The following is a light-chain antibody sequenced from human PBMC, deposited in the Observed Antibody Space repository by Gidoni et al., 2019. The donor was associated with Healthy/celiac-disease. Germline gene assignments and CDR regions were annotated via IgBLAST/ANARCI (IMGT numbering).Light chain of an antibody. CDR2: SNN. CDR3: AAWDDSLNGRVV. J-gene: IGLJ2*01. Sequence: SVLTQPPSASGTPGQRVTISCSGGSSNIGRNTVNWYQQLPGTAPKLLIYSNNQRPSGVPDRFSGSKSGTSASLAISGLQSEDEADYYCAAWDDSLNGRVVFGGGTKLTVL. CDR1: SSNIGRNT. V-gene: IGLV1-44*01.